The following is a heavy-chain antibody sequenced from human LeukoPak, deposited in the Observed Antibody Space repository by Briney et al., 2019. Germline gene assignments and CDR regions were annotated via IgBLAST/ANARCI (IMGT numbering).Heavy chain of an antibody. Sequence: GGSLRLSCAASGFTFSSYWMHWVRQAPGKGLEWVSAVSGSGGSTYYADSVKGRFTISRDNSKNTLYLQMNSLRAEDTAVYYCAKDQWELLGGLGYWGQGTLVTVSS. D-gene: IGHD1-26*01. CDR3: AKDQWELLGGLGY. V-gene: IGHV3-23*01. CDR2: VSGSGGST. CDR1: GFTFSSYW. J-gene: IGHJ4*02.